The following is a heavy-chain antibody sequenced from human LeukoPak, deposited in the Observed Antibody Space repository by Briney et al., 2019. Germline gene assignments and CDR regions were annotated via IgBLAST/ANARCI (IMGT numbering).Heavy chain of an antibody. CDR3: ARDHNGPYTFDY. V-gene: IGHV3-48*04. J-gene: IGHJ4*02. CDR2: ISDSGTTI. D-gene: IGHD2-2*02. CDR1: GFTFSSYN. Sequence: GGSLRLSCAASGFTFSSYNMNWVRQAPGKGLEWVSYISDSGTTIYYADSVKGRFTISRDNAKNSLSLQMNSLKVEDTAVYYCARDHNGPYTFDYWGQGTLVTVSS.